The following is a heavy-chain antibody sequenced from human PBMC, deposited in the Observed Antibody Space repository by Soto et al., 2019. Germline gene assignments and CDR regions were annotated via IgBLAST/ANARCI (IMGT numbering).Heavy chain of an antibody. CDR2: IHGSGAIT. V-gene: IGHV3-23*01. CDR3: AKDKGPGCYTNWCFDV. Sequence: EVQVLQSVGGLVQPGGSLRLSCATSGLTFSRFAMSWVRQAPGKGLEWVATIHGSGAITNYADSVRGRFTISRDNSKDTMYLQLNTLRVEDTAVYYCAKDKGPGCYTNWCFDVWGRGTLVTVSS. CDR1: GLTFSRFA. D-gene: IGHD3-10*01. J-gene: IGHJ2*01.